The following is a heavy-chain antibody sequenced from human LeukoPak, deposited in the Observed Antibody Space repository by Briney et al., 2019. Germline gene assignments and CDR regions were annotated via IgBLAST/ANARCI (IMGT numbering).Heavy chain of an antibody. D-gene: IGHD2-21*01. CDR1: GFTFSSYG. V-gene: IGHV3-30*03. CDR2: ISYDGSNK. Sequence: PGGSLRLSCAASGFTFSSYGMHWVRQAPGKGLEWVAVISYDGSNKYYADSVKGRFTISRDNSKNTLYLQMNSLRAEDTAVYYCAPRETDCGGDCPFDYWGQGTLVTVSS. J-gene: IGHJ4*02. CDR3: APRETDCGGDCPFDY.